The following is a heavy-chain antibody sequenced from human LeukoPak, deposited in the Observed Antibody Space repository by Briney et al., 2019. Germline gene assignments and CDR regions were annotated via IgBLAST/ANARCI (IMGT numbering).Heavy chain of an antibody. J-gene: IGHJ4*02. CDR2: ISYDGSNK. CDR3: ASTGYSSGWYEVDY. CDR1: GFTFSSYA. D-gene: IGHD6-19*01. V-gene: IGHV3-30-3*01. Sequence: GGSLRLSCAASGFTFSSYAMHWVRQAPGKGLEWVAVISYDGSNKYYADSVKGRFTISRDNSKNTLYLQMNSLRAEDTAVYYRASTGYSSGWYEVDYWGQGTLVTVSS.